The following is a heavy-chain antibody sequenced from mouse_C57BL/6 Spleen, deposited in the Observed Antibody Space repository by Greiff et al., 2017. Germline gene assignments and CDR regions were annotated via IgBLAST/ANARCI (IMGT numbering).Heavy chain of an antibody. CDR2: IYPGSGNT. CDR1: GYTFTDYY. Sequence: VQLVESGAELVRPGASVKLSCKASGYTFTDYYINWVKQRPGQGLEWIARIYPGSGNTYYNEKFKGKATLTAEKSSSTAYMQLSSLTSEDSAVYFCARSITTVEAYWGQGTLVTVSA. J-gene: IGHJ3*01. V-gene: IGHV1-76*01. CDR3: ARSITTVEAY. D-gene: IGHD1-1*01.